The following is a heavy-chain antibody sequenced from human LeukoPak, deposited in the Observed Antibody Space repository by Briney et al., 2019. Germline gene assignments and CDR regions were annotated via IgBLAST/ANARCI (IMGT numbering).Heavy chain of an antibody. V-gene: IGHV3-64*04. CDR2: ISSNGGST. CDR3: ARDISGGYSSFDY. D-gene: IGHD5-18*01. J-gene: IGHJ4*02. Sequence: PGGSLRLSCSASGFTFSSYAMHWVRQAPGKGLEYVSAISSNGGSTYYADSVKGRFTISRDNSKNTLYLQMNSLRAEDTAVYYCARDISGGYSSFDYWGQGTLVTVSS. CDR1: GFTFSSYA.